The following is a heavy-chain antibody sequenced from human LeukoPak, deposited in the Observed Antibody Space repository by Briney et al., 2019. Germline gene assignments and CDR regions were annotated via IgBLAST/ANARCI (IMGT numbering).Heavy chain of an antibody. CDR2: MSPNSGGT. Sequence: ASVKVSCKASGYTFTSYDINWVRQATGQGLEWMGWMSPNSGGTNYAQKFQGRVTMTRDTSISTAYMELSRLRSDDTAVYYCASIKLTGDFDYWGQGTLVTVSS. CDR1: GYTFTSYD. V-gene: IGHV1-2*02. J-gene: IGHJ4*02. CDR3: ASIKLTGDFDY. D-gene: IGHD7-27*01.